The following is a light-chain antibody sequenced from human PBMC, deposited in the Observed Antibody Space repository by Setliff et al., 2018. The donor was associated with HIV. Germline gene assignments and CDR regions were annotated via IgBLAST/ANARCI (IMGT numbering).Light chain of an antibody. V-gene: IGLV2-14*01. CDR2: EVR. CDR3: SSYAITNTLT. J-gene: IGLJ1*01. CDR1: SRDVGGYNY. Sequence: QSALAQPASVSGSPGQSITISCTGTSRDVGGYNYVSWYQQHPGKAPKLIIYEVRNRPSGVSNRFSGSKSGNTASLTISGLQAEDEADYYCSSYAITNTLTFGTGTKVTVL.